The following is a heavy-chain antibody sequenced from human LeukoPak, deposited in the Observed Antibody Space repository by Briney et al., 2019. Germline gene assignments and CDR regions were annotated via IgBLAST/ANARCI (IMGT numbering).Heavy chain of an antibody. CDR1: RGSISSNY. J-gene: IGHJ3*02. CDR3: ARDNGMATIEGALDI. D-gene: IGHD5-24*01. V-gene: IGHV4-59*01. CDR2: MHYSGST. Sequence: NSSETLSLTCTVSRGSISSNYWGWIRQPPGKGLEWIGYMHYSGSTNYSPSLKSRVTISVDMSKNQFSLKLSAVTAADTAVYYCARDNGMATIEGALDIWGQGTMVTVSS.